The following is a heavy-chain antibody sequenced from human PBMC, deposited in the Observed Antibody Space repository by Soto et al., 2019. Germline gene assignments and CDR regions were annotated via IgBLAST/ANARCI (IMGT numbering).Heavy chain of an antibody. J-gene: IGHJ5*02. V-gene: IGHV3-7*05. CDR3: ARNGPKVDEVYHVFDP. Sequence: EVPLVESGGGLVQPGGFLRLSCVASEFAFRDAWMSWVRQAPGKGLEWVANIKHDGSETYYADSVKGRFTISIDNAENSLYLERRILKAEDTAVYYCARNGPKVDEVYHVFDPWGQGTLVTVSS. D-gene: IGHD5-12*01. CDR2: IKHDGSET. CDR1: EFAFRDAW.